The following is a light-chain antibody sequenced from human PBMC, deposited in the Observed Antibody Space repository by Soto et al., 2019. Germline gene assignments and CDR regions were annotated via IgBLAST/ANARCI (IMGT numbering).Light chain of an antibody. J-gene: IGLJ1*01. CDR3: SSYTSSSIDYV. CDR1: SSDVGDYHY. CDR2: EVS. Sequence: QSALTQPASVSGSPGQSITISCTGTSSDVGDYHYVSWYQQHPGKAPKLMIYEVSNRPSGVSNRFSGSKSVNTASLTISGLQAEDEADYYCSSYTSSSIDYVFGTGTKVTVL. V-gene: IGLV2-14*01.